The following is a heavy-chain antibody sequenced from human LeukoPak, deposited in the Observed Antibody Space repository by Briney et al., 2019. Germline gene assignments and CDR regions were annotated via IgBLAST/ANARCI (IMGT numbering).Heavy chain of an antibody. CDR3: ARDRWGRISMAEPDY. Sequence: GGSLRLSCAASGFTFSDYYMSWIRQAPGKGLEWVSYISSSGSTIYYAGSVKGRFTISRDNAKNSLYLQMNSLRAEDTAVYYCARDRWGRISMAEPDYWGQGTLVTVSS. CDR1: GFTFSDYY. D-gene: IGHD3-10*01. V-gene: IGHV3-11*01. CDR2: ISSSGSTI. J-gene: IGHJ4*02.